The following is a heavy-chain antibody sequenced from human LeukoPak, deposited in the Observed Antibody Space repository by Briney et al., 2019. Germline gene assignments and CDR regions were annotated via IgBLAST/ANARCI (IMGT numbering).Heavy chain of an antibody. CDR3: VRGGYRGFDYEY. D-gene: IGHD5-12*01. Sequence: GESLRLSCAASGFTFSTYSMNWLRLAPGKGLEWVSSISPDSYYKYYVDSVKGRFTISRDNAKSSLYLQMNSLRAEDTAVYYCVRGGYRGFDYEYWGQGTLVTVSS. V-gene: IGHV3-21*01. J-gene: IGHJ4*02. CDR2: ISPDSYYK. CDR1: GFTFSTYS.